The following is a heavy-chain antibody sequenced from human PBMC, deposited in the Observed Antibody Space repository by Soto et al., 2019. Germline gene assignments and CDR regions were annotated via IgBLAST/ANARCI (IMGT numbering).Heavy chain of an antibody. V-gene: IGHV5-51*01. Sequence: GESLKISCKGSGDRFTDYWIAWVRQMPGKGLEWMGIIYPDDSDTRYSPSFQGQVTISADKSINTAYLQWSSLKASDTAMYYCARFLRGFANWCDPWGPGTLVTVSS. CDR1: GDRFTDYW. CDR2: IYPDDSDT. CDR3: ARFLRGFANWCDP. J-gene: IGHJ5*02. D-gene: IGHD6-25*01.